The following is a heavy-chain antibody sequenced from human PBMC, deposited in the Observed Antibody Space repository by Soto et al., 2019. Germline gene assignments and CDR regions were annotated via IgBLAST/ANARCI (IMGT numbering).Heavy chain of an antibody. CDR3: AKDWGWEQQIYGMNV. V-gene: IGHV3-30*18. Sequence: QERVVESGGGEVQPGTSLRLSCVASDFSFRNYGMHWVRQAPGKGLEWVADISYDGRNKYYAESVKGRFTISRDNSKNTLYLQMNSLRTEDTAVYYCAKDWGWEQQIYGMNVWGQGTTVTVSS. CDR2: ISYDGRNK. CDR1: DFSFRNYG. D-gene: IGHD1-26*01. J-gene: IGHJ6*02.